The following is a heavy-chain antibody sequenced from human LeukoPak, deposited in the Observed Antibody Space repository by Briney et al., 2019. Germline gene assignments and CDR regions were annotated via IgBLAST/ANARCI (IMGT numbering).Heavy chain of an antibody. CDR3: ARTSAPQQWYPYGWFDP. V-gene: IGHV4-39*07. CDR1: GGSISSSSYY. J-gene: IGHJ5*02. CDR2: FHYSGST. Sequence: SETLSLTCAVSGGSISSSSYYWGWIRQPPGKGLEWIGTFHYSGSTYYNPSLKSRVTISVNMSKNQFSLKLNSVTAADTAVYYCARTSAPQQWYPYGWFDPWGQGTLVTVSS. D-gene: IGHD2-2*01.